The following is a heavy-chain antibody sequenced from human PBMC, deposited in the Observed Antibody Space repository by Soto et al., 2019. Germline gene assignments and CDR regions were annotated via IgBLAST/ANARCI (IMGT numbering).Heavy chain of an antibody. CDR2: ISGSGDST. CDR1: GFTFSSYA. V-gene: IGHV3-23*01. J-gene: IGHJ4*02. D-gene: IGHD6-13*01. CDR3: ARRGPGTYFDY. Sequence: EVQLLESGGGLVQPGGSLRPSCAASGFTFSSYAMSWVRQAPGKGLEWVSVISGSGDSTYYADSVKGRFTISRDNSKNTLYLQMNSLRAEDTAVYYCARRGPGTYFDYWGQGTLVTVSS.